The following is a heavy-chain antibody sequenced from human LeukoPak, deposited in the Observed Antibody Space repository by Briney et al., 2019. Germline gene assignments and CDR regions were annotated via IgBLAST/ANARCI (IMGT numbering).Heavy chain of an antibody. Sequence: PGGSLRLSCAASGFTFSSYEMNWVRQAPGKGLEWVSYISSSGSTIYYADSVKGRFTISRDNAKNSLYLQMNSLRAEDTAVYYCAKDPAFIAVAGRIDYWGQGTLVTVSS. CDR1: GFTFSSYE. V-gene: IGHV3-48*03. J-gene: IGHJ4*02. CDR2: ISSSGSTI. CDR3: AKDPAFIAVAGRIDY. D-gene: IGHD6-19*01.